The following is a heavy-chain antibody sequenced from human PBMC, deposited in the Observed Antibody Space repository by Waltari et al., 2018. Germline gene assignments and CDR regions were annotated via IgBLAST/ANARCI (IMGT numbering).Heavy chain of an antibody. CDR3: ARESKGLSRPSHFDY. V-gene: IGHV4-39*07. J-gene: IGHJ4*02. CDR2: IYYSGST. Sequence: QLQLQESGPGLVKPSETLSLTCTVSGGSISSSSYYWGWIRQPPGKGLEWIGSIYYSGSTYYNPSLKSRVTISVDTSKNQFSLKLSSVTAADTAVYYCARESKGLSRPSHFDYWGQGTLVTVSS. CDR1: GGSISSSSYY.